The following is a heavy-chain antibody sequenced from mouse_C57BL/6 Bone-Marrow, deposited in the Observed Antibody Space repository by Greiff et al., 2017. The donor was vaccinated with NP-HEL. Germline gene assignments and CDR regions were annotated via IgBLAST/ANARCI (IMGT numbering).Heavy chain of an antibody. CDR3: ARLNYSNYYFDY. V-gene: IGHV1-72*01. CDR2: IDPYSGGT. CDR1: GYTFTSYW. D-gene: IGHD2-5*01. J-gene: IGHJ2*01. Sequence: QVQLQQPGAELVKPGASVKLSCKASGYTFTSYWMHWVKQRPGRGLEWIGRIDPYSGGTKYNEKFKSKATLTVDKPSSTAYMQLSSLTSEDSAVYYCARLNYSNYYFDYWGQGTTLTVSS.